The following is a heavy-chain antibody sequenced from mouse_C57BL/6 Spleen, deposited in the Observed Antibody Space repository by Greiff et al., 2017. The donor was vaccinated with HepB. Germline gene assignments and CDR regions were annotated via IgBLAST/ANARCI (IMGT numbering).Heavy chain of an antibody. V-gene: IGHV8-12*01. D-gene: IGHD1-1*01. CDR1: GFPLSTSGMG. Sequence: QVTLKVSGPGILQSSQTLSLTCSFSGFPLSTSGMGVSWIRQPSGKGLEWLAHIYWDDDKRYNPSLKSRLTISKDTSRNQVFLKITSVDTADTATYYCARSLITTVDYYAMDYWGQGTSVTVSS. CDR2: IYWDDDK. J-gene: IGHJ4*01. CDR3: ARSLITTVDYYAMDY.